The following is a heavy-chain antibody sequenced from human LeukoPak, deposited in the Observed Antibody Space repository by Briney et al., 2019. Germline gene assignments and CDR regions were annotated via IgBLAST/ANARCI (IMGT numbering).Heavy chain of an antibody. Sequence: SETLSLTCAVYGGSFSGYYWSWIRQPPGRGLEWIGEINHSGSTNYNPSLKSRVTISVDTSKNQFSLKLSSVTAADTAVYYCARAYGDLDYWGQGTLVTVSS. CDR3: ARAYGDLDY. CDR2: INHSGST. CDR1: GGSFSGYY. D-gene: IGHD4-17*01. V-gene: IGHV4-34*01. J-gene: IGHJ4*02.